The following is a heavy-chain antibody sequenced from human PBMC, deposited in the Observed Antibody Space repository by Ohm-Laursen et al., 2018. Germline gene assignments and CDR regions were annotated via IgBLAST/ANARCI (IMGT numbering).Heavy chain of an antibody. CDR3: ARGSGWHHYYYYGMDV. J-gene: IGHJ6*02. Sequence: TLSLTCTVSGGSISSYYWSWIRQPPGKGLEWIGYIYYSGSNDYNPSLKSRVTIPVDTSKNQFSLKLSSVTAADTAVYYCARGSGWHHYYYYGMDVWGQGTTVTVSS. CDR2: IYYSGSN. V-gene: IGHV4-59*01. D-gene: IGHD6-19*01. CDR1: GGSISSYY.